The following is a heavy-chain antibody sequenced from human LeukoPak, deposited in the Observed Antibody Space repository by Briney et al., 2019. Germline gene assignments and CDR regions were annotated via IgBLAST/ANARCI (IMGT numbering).Heavy chain of an antibody. J-gene: IGHJ4*02. CDR1: GGTFSSYA. Sequence: SVKVSCKASGGTFSSYAISWVRQAPGQGLEWMGRIIPILGIANYAQKFQGRVTITADKSTSTAYMELSSLRSEDTAVYYCARSYDILTGYIPQPFDYWGQGTLVTVSS. CDR3: ARSYDILTGYIPQPFDY. CDR2: IIPILGIA. V-gene: IGHV1-69*04. D-gene: IGHD3-9*01.